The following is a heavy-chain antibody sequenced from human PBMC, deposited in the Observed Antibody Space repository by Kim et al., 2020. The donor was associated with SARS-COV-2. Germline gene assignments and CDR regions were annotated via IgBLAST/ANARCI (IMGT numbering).Heavy chain of an antibody. CDR2: IKQDGSEK. V-gene: IGHV3-7*01. J-gene: IGHJ4*02. D-gene: IGHD1-26*01. CDR1: GFTFSSYW. CDR3: ARRGYSGSYYSWLGCYYFDY. Sequence: GGSLRLSCAASGFTFSSYWMSWVRQAPGKGLEWVANIKQDGSEKYYVDSVKGRFTISRDNAKNSLYLQMNSLRAEDTAVYYCARRGYSGSYYSWLGCYYFDYWGQGTLVTVSS.